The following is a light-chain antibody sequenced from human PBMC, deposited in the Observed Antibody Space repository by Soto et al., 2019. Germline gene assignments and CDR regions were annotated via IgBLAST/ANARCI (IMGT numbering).Light chain of an antibody. CDR2: ASS. Sequence: DIQMTQSPSSLSASVGDRVTITCRTSQSVSIYVNWYQQKPGKAPILLIYASSSLQSGVPSRFSGSRSGTDFTLTITSLEPEDFATYYCQQSYSTPTFGQGTKV. V-gene: IGKV1-39*01. CDR1: QSVSIY. J-gene: IGKJ2*01. CDR3: QQSYSTPT.